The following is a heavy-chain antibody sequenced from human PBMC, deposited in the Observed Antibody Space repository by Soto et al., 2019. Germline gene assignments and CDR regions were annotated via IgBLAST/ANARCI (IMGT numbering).Heavy chain of an antibody. D-gene: IGHD2-2*01. CDR1: GGSISSGGYY. Sequence: PSETLSLTCTVSGGSISSGGYYWSWIRQHPGKGLEWIGYIYYSGSTYYNPSLKSRVTISVDTSKNQFSLKLSSVTAADTAVYYCARVSHSRYCISTSCYHYYYGMDVWGQGTTVTVSS. J-gene: IGHJ6*02. CDR2: IYYSGST. CDR3: ARVSHSRYCISTSCYHYYYGMDV. V-gene: IGHV4-31*03.